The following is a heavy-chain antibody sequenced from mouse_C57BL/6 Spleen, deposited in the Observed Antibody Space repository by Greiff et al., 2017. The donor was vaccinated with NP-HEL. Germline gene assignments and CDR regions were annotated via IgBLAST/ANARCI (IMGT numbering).Heavy chain of an antibody. CDR2: ISSGSSTI. D-gene: IGHD4-1*01. CDR1: GFTFSDYG. CDR3: ARPNFYYAMDY. J-gene: IGHJ4*01. Sequence: DVKLVESGGGLVKPGGSLKLSCAASGFTFSDYGMHWVRQAPEKGLEWVAYISSGSSTIYYADTVKGRFTISSDNAKNTLFLQMTSLRSEDTAMYYCARPNFYYAMDYWGQGTSVTVSS. V-gene: IGHV5-17*01.